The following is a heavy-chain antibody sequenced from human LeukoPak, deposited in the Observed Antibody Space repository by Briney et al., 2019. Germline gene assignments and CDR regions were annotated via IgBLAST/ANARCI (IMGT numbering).Heavy chain of an antibody. V-gene: IGHV3-11*04. CDR2: ISSSGSTI. J-gene: IGHJ4*02. Sequence: GGSLRLSCAASGFTFSDYYMSWIRQAPGKGLEWVSYISSSGSTIYYADSVKGRFTISRDNAKNSLYPQMNSLRAEDTAVYYCARDARVGATLDPIGYWGQGTLVTVSS. D-gene: IGHD1-26*01. CDR1: GFTFSDYY. CDR3: ARDARVGATLDPIGY.